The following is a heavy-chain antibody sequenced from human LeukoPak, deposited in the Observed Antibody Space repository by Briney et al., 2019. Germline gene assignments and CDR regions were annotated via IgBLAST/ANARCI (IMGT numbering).Heavy chain of an antibody. J-gene: IGHJ4*02. CDR3: ARGRYSGSYLLDY. Sequence: PGGSLRLSCAASGFTFSDYYMSWIRQAPGKGLEWVSSISSSTYRYYAASVMGRFTISRDNAKNSLYLQMNSLRAEDTALYYCARGRYSGSYLLDYWGQGTLVTVSS. D-gene: IGHD1-26*01. V-gene: IGHV3-69-1*01. CDR2: ISSSTYR. CDR1: GFTFSDYY.